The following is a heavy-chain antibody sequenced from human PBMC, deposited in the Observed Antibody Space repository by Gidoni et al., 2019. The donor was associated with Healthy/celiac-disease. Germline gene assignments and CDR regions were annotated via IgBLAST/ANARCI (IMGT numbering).Heavy chain of an antibody. Sequence: QLQLQESGPGLVKPSATLSLTCTVSGGSISSSSYYWGWIRQPPGKGLEWIGSIYYSGSTYYNPSLKSRVTISVDTSKNQFSLKLSSVTAADTAVYYCARNIVVVPAAPTWGQGTLVTVSS. J-gene: IGHJ5*02. V-gene: IGHV4-39*01. CDR1: GGSISSSSYY. CDR2: IYYSGST. D-gene: IGHD2-2*01. CDR3: ARNIVVVPAAPT.